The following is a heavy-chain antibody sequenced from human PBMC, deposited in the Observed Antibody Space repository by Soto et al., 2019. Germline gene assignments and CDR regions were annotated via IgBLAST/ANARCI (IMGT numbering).Heavy chain of an antibody. J-gene: IGHJ6*02. CDR2: ISYDGSNK. Sequence: PGGSLRLSCAASGFTFSSYAMHWVRQAPGKGLEWVAVISYDGSNKYYADSVKGRFTISRDNSKNTLYLQMNSLRAEDTAVFRCARGLVPAAISKYYYYTMDVWGQGTTVTVSS. CDR3: ARGLVPAAISKYYYYTMDV. D-gene: IGHD2-2*02. V-gene: IGHV3-30-3*01. CDR1: GFTFSSYA.